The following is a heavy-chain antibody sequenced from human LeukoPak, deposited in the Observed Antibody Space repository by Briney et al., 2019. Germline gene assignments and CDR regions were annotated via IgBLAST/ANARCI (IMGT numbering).Heavy chain of an antibody. D-gene: IGHD6-13*01. CDR3: ARQAFIAAAGFLKY. Sequence: ASVKVSCKASGYAFTSYAMNWVRQAPGQGLEWMGWINTNTGNPTYAQGFTGRFVFSLDTSVSTAYLQISSLKAEDTAVYYCARQAFIAAAGFLKYWGQGTLVTVSS. CDR2: INTNTGNP. J-gene: IGHJ4*02. V-gene: IGHV7-4-1*02. CDR1: GYAFTSYA.